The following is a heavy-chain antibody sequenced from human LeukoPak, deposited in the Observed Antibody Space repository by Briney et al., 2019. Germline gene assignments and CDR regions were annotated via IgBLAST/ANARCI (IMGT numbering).Heavy chain of an antibody. D-gene: IGHD3-3*01. CDR3: AKVPRTIFGVVPPHYFDY. CDR1: GSTFSSYA. Sequence: GGSLRLSCAASGSTFSSYAMSWVRQAPGKGLEWVSAISGSGGSTYYADSVKGRFTISRDNSKNTLYLQMNSLRAEDTAVYYCAKVPRTIFGVVPPHYFDYWGQGTLVTVSS. CDR2: ISGSGGST. J-gene: IGHJ4*02. V-gene: IGHV3-23*01.